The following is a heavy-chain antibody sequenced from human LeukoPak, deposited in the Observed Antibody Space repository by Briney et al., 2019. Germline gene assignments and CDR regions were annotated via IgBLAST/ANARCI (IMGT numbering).Heavy chain of an antibody. J-gene: IGHJ6*02. V-gene: IGHV3-23*01. Sequence: GGSLRLSCAASGFTFSNYAINWVRQAPGKGLEWVSAIIGSGGSTYYADSVKGRFTISRDNSKNTLYLQINSLRAEDTAVYYCAKGVMAGGGYYYGMDVWGQGTTVTVSS. D-gene: IGHD5-24*01. CDR3: AKGVMAGGGYYYGMDV. CDR2: IIGSGGST. CDR1: GFTFSNYA.